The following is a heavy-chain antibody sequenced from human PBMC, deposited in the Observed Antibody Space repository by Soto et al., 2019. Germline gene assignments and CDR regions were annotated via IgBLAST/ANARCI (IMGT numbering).Heavy chain of an antibody. D-gene: IGHD3-10*01. Sequence: QVQLVQSGAEVKKPGASVKVSCKVSGYTLTELSMHWVRQAPGKGLEWMGGFDPEDGETIYAQKXXGRVTMPAEKXXDXAXXELSSLRSEDTAVYYCATEGFGESVVMTNWYYFDYWGQGTLVTVSS. CDR1: GYTLTELS. J-gene: IGHJ4*02. CDR2: FDPEDGET. CDR3: ATEGFGESVVMTNWYYFDY. V-gene: IGHV1-24*01.